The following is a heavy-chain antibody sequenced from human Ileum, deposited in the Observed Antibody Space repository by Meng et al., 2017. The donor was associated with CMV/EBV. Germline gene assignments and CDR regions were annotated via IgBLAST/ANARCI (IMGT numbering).Heavy chain of an antibody. J-gene: IGHJ4*02. CDR1: GGSISSGSYY. CDR2: IYTSEST. V-gene: IGHV4-61*02. Sequence: QVPPQASGPGLVKPSQTLSLTCTVSGGSISSGSYYWSWIRQPAGKGLEWIGRIYTSESTNYNPSLKSRVTISVDTSKNQFSLKLSSVTATDTAVYYCAGGAITGTTEVPFDYWGQGTLVTVSS. CDR3: AGGAITGTTEVPFDY. D-gene: IGHD1-20*01.